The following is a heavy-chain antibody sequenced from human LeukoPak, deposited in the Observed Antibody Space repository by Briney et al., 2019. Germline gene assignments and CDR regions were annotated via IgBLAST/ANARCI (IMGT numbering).Heavy chain of an antibody. CDR2: IYYSGST. V-gene: IGHV4-39*01. Sequence: SETLSLTCTVSGGSISSSSYYWGWIRQPPGKGLEWIGSIYYSGSTYYNPSLKSRVTISVDTSKNQFSLKLSSVTAADTAMYYCARLYSSGWHLDYWGQGTLVTVSS. CDR3: ARLYSSGWHLDY. J-gene: IGHJ4*02. CDR1: GGSISSSSYY. D-gene: IGHD6-19*01.